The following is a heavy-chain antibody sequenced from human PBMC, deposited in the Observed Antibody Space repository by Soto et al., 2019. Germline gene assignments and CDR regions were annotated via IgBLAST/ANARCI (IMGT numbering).Heavy chain of an antibody. CDR3: ARWVTPGTIFGVVIITSYWYFDL. Sequence: GGSLRLSCAASGFTVSSNYMSWVRQAPGKGLEWVSVIYSGGSTYYADSVKGRFTISRDNSKNTLYLQMNSLRAEDTAVYYCARWVTPGTIFGVVIITSYWYFDLWGRGTLVTV. CDR1: GFTVSSNY. D-gene: IGHD3-3*01. V-gene: IGHV3-53*01. CDR2: IYSGGST. J-gene: IGHJ2*01.